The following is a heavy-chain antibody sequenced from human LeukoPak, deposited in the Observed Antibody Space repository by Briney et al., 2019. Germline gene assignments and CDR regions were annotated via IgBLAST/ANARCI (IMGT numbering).Heavy chain of an antibody. CDR2: IGGDGGTT. D-gene: IGHD3-10*02. CDR1: GFTFDDHG. Sequence: PGGSLRLSCAASGFTFDDHGMHWVRQAPGKGLEWVSLIGGDGGTTYYADSAKGRFTISRDNSKNSLYLQMNNLRTEDTALYYCSTDHFCSGSYSLGGMDVWGQGTTVAVSS. J-gene: IGHJ6*02. V-gene: IGHV3-43*02. CDR3: STDHFCSGSYSLGGMDV.